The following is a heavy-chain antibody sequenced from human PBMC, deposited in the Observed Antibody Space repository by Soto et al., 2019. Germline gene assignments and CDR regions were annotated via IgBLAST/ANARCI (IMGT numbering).Heavy chain of an antibody. Sequence: PSETLSLTCTVSGGSISSYYWSWIRQPPGKGLEWIGYIYHSGSTNYNPSLKSRVTISVDTSKNQFSLKLSSVTAADTAVYYCAMGYSRGVIFDYWGQGTLVTVS. CDR2: IYHSGST. V-gene: IGHV4-59*01. CDR1: GGSISSYY. CDR3: AMGYSRGVIFDY. J-gene: IGHJ4*02. D-gene: IGHD6-19*01.